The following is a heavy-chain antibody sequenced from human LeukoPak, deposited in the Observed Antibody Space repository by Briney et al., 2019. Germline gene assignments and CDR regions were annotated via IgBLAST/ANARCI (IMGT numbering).Heavy chain of an antibody. Sequence: PGGSLRLSCAASGFTFSSYGMHWVRQAPGKGLEWVAVIWYDGSHKYYADSVKGRFTISRDNSKNTLHLQMNSLRAEDTAVYYCARDLLLWFGELSGDSDYWGQGTLVTDSS. CDR2: IWYDGSHK. CDR1: GFTFSSYG. J-gene: IGHJ4*02. CDR3: ARDLLLWFGELSGDSDY. D-gene: IGHD3-10*01. V-gene: IGHV3-33*01.